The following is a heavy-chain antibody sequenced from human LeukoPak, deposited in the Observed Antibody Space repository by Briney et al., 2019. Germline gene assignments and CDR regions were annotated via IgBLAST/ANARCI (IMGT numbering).Heavy chain of an antibody. V-gene: IGHV3-23*01. Sequence: GGSLRLSCAASGFTFSDYAMSWVRQAAGKGLEWVSGISDTGRRTYYADSVKGRFTISRDDSKKTVYPQMNTLRAEDTAIYFCARHDSFIPFCGQGTLVTVSS. CDR3: ARHDSFIPF. CDR1: GFTFSDYA. D-gene: IGHD2-21*01. J-gene: IGHJ4*02. CDR2: ISDTGRRT.